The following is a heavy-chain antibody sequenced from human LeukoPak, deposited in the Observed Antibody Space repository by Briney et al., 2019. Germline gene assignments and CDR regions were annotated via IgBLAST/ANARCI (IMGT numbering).Heavy chain of an antibody. CDR2: VRNKGNTYTT. V-gene: IGHV3-72*01. CDR3: VRTFPDCTNGVCYSFDY. CDR1: GFNLSDHY. Sequence: GGSLRLSCVVSGFNLSDHYMDWVRQAPGKGLEWVGRVRNKGNTYTTEYAASVKGRFTLSRDASKNSLYLQMNSLKTEDTAVYYCVRTFPDCTNGVCYSFDYWGQGTLVTVSS. D-gene: IGHD2-8*01. J-gene: IGHJ4*02.